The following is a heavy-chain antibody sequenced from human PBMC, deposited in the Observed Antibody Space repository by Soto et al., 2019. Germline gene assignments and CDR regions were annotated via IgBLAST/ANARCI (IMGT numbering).Heavy chain of an antibody. J-gene: IGHJ4*02. Sequence: QVHLVEAGGGVVQPGTSLRLSCAASGFTFSNYSMHWVRKAPGKGLEWVAVIANDGDKKNYADAVKGRFTISRDNSKNTLYLQLNSLRPEDTAVHYCAREWSVANPGYWGQGTQVTVSS. CDR2: IANDGDKK. CDR3: AREWSVANPGY. CDR1: GFTFSNYS. D-gene: IGHD5-12*01. V-gene: IGHV3-30-3*01.